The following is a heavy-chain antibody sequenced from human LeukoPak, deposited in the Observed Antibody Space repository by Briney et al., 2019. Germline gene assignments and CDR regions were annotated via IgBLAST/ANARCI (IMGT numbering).Heavy chain of an antibody. CDR3: ARAAHSATNLAFDI. CDR1: GFTFSSYS. D-gene: IGHD5-12*01. J-gene: IGHJ3*02. Sequence: GGSLRLSCAASGFTFSSYSMNWVRQAPGKGLVWVSSISSSSSYIYYADSVKGRFTISRDNAKNSLYLQMNSLRAEDTAVYYCARAAHSATNLAFDIWGQGTMVTVSS. CDR2: ISSSSSYI. V-gene: IGHV3-21*01.